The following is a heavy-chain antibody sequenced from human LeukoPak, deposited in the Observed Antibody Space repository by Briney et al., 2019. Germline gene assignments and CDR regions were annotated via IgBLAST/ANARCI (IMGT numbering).Heavy chain of an antibody. CDR2: INHSGKT. CDR3: AREGYCSSTSCSGGAFDI. CDR1: GGSFSVYY. J-gene: IGHJ3*02. V-gene: IGHV4-34*01. D-gene: IGHD2-2*01. Sequence: PSETLSLICAVYGGSFSVYYWSWIRQPPGKGLEGIGEINHSGKTNHNPAPKSRVTISVDTSKNQFSLKLSSVTAADTAVYYCAREGYCSSTSCSGGAFDIWGQGTMVTVSS.